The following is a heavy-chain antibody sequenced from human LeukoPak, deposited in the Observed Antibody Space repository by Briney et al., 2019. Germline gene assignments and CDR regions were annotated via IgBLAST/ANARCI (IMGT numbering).Heavy chain of an antibody. J-gene: IGHJ5*02. Sequence: SETLSLTCAVSGGSLSSGGYSWRWIRQPPGTGLEWIGYIYHSGSSYYNPSLKSRVTISVDRSKNQFSLKLSSVTAADTAVYYCARSIYVWGSYRYNWFDPWGQGTLVTVSS. CDR1: GGSLSSGGYS. V-gene: IGHV4-30-2*01. D-gene: IGHD3-16*02. CDR3: ARSIYVWGSYRYNWFDP. CDR2: IYHSGSS.